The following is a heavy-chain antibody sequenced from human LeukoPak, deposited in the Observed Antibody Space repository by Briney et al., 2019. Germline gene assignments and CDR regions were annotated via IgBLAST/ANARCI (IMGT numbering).Heavy chain of an antibody. CDR1: GFTFSSYW. CDR2: INPGGSSI. V-gene: IGHV3-74*01. CDR3: ARSNQADDY. Sequence: PGRSLRLSCAASGFTFSSYWMHWVRQVPGKGLVWVARINPGGSSITYADSVKGRFTISRDNAKNTLYLQMDSLRAEDPGVYYCARSNQADDYWGQGTLVTVSS. J-gene: IGHJ4*02. D-gene: IGHD1-14*01.